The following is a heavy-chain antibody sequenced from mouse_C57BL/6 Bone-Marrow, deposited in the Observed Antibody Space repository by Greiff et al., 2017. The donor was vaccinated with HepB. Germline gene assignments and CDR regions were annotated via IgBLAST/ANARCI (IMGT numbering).Heavy chain of an antibody. CDR2: IWSGGST. CDR3: ARDARWLLLFAY. CDR1: GFSLTSYG. V-gene: IGHV2-2*01. D-gene: IGHD2-3*01. J-gene: IGHJ3*01. Sequence: QVQLQQSGPGLVQPSQSLSITCTASGFSLTSYGVHWVRQSPGKGLEWLGVIWSGGSTDYNAAFISRLSISKDNSKSQVFLKMNSLQAVDTAIYYCARDARWLLLFAYWGQGTLVTVSA.